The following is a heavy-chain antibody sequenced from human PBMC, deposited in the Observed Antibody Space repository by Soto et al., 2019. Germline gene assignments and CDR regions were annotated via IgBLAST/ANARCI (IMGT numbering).Heavy chain of an antibody. V-gene: IGHV1-8*01. J-gene: IGHJ4*02. CDR2: MNPNSGNT. CDR3: ARVMSGGHYDY. D-gene: IGHD2-15*01. CDR1: GYALTNNV. Sequence: ASVKVSCKASGYALTNNVINWVRQAPGQGLEWMGWMNPNSGNTGYAQKFQGRVTMTRNTSIRTAYIDLSSLSSDDTAAYYCARVMSGGHYDYWGQGTLVTVSS.